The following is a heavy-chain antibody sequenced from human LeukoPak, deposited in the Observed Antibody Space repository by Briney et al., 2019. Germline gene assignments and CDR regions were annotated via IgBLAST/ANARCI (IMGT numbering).Heavy chain of an antibody. Sequence: KPSETLSLTCAVYGGSFSGYYWSWIRQPPGKGLEWIGEIYHSGSTNYNPSLKSRVTISVDMSKNQFSLKVTSVTAADTAVCYCGRRSVRGVIKYWGQGTLVTVSS. J-gene: IGHJ4*02. CDR3: GRRSVRGVIKY. D-gene: IGHD3-10*01. CDR1: GGSFSGYY. V-gene: IGHV4-34*01. CDR2: IYHSGST.